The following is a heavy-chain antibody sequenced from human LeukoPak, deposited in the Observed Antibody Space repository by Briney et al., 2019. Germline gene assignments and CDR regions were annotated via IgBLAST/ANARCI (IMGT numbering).Heavy chain of an antibody. D-gene: IGHD3-22*01. CDR3: ARERRSYYDSRDFDY. V-gene: IGHV3-66*02. J-gene: IGHJ4*02. Sequence: GGSLRLSCAASGFTVSSNYMSWVRQAPGKGLEWLSVIYSGGSTYYADSVKGRFTISRDNSKNTLYLQMNSLRAEDTAVYYCARERRSYYDSRDFDYWGQGTLVTVSS. CDR2: IYSGGST. CDR1: GFTVSSNY.